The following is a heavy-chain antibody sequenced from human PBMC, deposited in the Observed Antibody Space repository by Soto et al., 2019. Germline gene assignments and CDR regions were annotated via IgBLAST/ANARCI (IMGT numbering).Heavy chain of an antibody. CDR2: ISAYNGNT. J-gene: IGHJ4*02. D-gene: IGHD4-17*01. V-gene: IGHV1-18*04. CDR3: ARDYATNYADDAQMGVDY. Sequence: GASVKVSCRASGYTFTSYGISWVRRAPGQGREWMGWISAYNGNTNYAQKLQGRATLTTDTSTSTAYMELRSLRSDDPAVYYCARDYATNYADDAQMGVDYWGQGTLVTVSS. CDR1: GYTFTSYG.